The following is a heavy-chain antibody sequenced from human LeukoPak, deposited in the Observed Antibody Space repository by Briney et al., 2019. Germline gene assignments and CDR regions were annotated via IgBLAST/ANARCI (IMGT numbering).Heavy chain of an antibody. Sequence: SETLSLTCAVSGGSISSSNWWSWVRQPPGKGLEWIGEIYHSGSTNYNPSLKSRVTISVDKSKNQFSLKLSSVTAADTAVYYCARDQLLWFGELGHYYGMDVWGQGTTVTVSS. CDR1: GGSISSSNW. V-gene: IGHV4-4*02. CDR3: ARDQLLWFGELGHYYGMDV. J-gene: IGHJ6*02. D-gene: IGHD3-10*01. CDR2: IYHSGST.